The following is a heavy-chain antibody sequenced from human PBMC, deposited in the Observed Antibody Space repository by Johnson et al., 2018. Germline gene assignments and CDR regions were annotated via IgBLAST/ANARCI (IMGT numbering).Heavy chain of an antibody. CDR3: ARGREVPTRSEVYVDV. D-gene: IGHD2-15*01. CDR2: ISGSGAYI. V-gene: IGHV3-21*01. Sequence: VQLVESGGGVIQPGRSLRVSCAAFGFDLSDFGMHWLRQAPGKGPEWVSSISGSGAYIFYADSVKGRLTIPRDNAKNSLYLQMNSLRAEDTAMYYCARGREVPTRSEVYVDVWDKGNTVTVSS. J-gene: IGHJ6*03. CDR1: GFDLSDFG.